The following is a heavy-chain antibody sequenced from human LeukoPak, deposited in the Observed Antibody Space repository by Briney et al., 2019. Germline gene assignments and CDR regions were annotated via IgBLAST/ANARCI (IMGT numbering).Heavy chain of an antibody. D-gene: IGHD3-22*01. CDR1: GGSIRGSSYY. V-gene: IGHV4-39*02. CDR2: IYYTGTT. Sequence: SETVALTCTVSGGSIRGSSYYWGWIRQPPGKGLEWIGNIYYTGTTYYNPSLKSRVTISVDTSKNHFSLRLRSVTAADTAVYFCARPRDDSTGYYLGYWGQGTLVTVSS. J-gene: IGHJ4*02. CDR3: ARPRDDSTGYYLGY.